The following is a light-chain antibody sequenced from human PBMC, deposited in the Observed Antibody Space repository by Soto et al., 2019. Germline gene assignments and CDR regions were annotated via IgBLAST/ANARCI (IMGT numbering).Light chain of an antibody. J-gene: IGKJ1*01. Sequence: DIQMTQSPSSLSASVGDRVAFTCLSNHGINNYLNWYQQKPGKAPELLIYDASNLQTGVPSRFSGSGSGTDFTFIISSLQPEGVATYYCQQYENFPRTFGQGTKVDIK. CDR3: QQYENFPRT. V-gene: IGKV1-33*01. CDR2: DAS. CDR1: HGINNY.